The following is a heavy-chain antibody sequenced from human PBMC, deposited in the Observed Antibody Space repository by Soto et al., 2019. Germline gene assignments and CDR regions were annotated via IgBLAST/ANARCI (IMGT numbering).Heavy chain of an antibody. Sequence: VGSLRVSCAASGFTFSSYSMNWVRQAPGKGLEWVSYISSSSSTIYYADSVKGRFTISRDNAKNSLYLQMNSLRDEDTAVYYCARDRPYYHDSSGYYDYWGQGTLVTVSS. V-gene: IGHV3-48*02. D-gene: IGHD3-22*01. CDR1: GFTFSSYS. J-gene: IGHJ4*02. CDR3: ARDRPYYHDSSGYYDY. CDR2: ISSSSSTI.